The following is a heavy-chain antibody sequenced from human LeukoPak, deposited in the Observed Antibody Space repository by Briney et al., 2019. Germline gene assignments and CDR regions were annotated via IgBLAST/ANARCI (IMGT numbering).Heavy chain of an antibody. CDR1: GGTFSSYA. V-gene: IGHV1-69*04. CDR3: ARAITTVTWDYYHYYGMDV. J-gene: IGHJ6*02. D-gene: IGHD4-4*01. CDR2: IIPILGIA. Sequence: SVKVSCKASGGTFSSYAISWVRQAPGQGLEWMGRIIPILGIANYAQKFQGRVTITADKSTSTAYMELSSLRSEDTAVYYCARAITTVTWDYYHYYGMDVWGQGTTVTVSS.